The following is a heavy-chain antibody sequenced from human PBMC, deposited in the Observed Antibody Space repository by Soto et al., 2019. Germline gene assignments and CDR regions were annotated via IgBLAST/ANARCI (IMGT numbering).Heavy chain of an antibody. CDR1: GGTFSSYA. J-gene: IGHJ5*02. D-gene: IGHD4-17*01. Sequence: AASVKVSCKASGGTFSSYAISWVRQAPGQGLEWMGGIIPIFGTANYAQKFQGRVTITADESTSTAYMELSSLRSEDTAVYYCARVSGDYVHSTWFDPWGQGTLVTVSS. CDR3: ARVSGDYVHSTWFDP. V-gene: IGHV1-69*13. CDR2: IIPIFGTA.